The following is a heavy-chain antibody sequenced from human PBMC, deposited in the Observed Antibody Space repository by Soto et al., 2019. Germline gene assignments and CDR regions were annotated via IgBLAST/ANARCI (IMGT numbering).Heavy chain of an antibody. D-gene: IGHD3-3*01. CDR3: ARGRDYDFWSGYYRRDAFDI. Sequence: QVQLVQSGAEVKKPGASVKVSCKASGYTFTSYDINWVRQATGQGLEWMGGMNPNSGNTGYAQKFQGRVTMTRNTSISTAYMELSSLRSEDTAVYYCARGRDYDFWSGYYRRDAFDIWGQGTMVTVSS. J-gene: IGHJ3*02. CDR2: MNPNSGNT. V-gene: IGHV1-8*01. CDR1: GYTFTSYD.